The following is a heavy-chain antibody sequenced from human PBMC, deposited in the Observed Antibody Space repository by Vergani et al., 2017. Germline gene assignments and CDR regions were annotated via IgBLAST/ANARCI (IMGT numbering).Heavy chain of an antibody. CDR2: ISGGGGST. CDR3: TRDRLDDSYAYFDY. V-gene: IGHV3-23*01. Sequence: EVQLLESGGGLVQPGGSLRLSCAASGFTFNSYAMSWVRQAPGKGLEWVSGISGGGGSTFYADSVKGRFTISRDSSKNTLYLQMNSLTAEDTAVYYCTRDRLDDSYAYFDYWGQGTLVTVSP. CDR1: GFTFNSYA. D-gene: IGHD3-16*01. J-gene: IGHJ4*02.